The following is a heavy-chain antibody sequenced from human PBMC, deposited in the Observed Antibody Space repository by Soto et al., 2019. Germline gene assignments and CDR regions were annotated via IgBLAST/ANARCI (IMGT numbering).Heavy chain of an antibody. Sequence: PSDTRSLTFGVSGGSFTSNNWCTWVRQPPGQGLEWIGEIYRTGSTNYNPSLKSRVTISLDKSENQFSLTVTSLTAADTAVSYCVTRDPGTSVEDWGQATVVSLPS. V-gene: IGHV4-4*02. CDR3: VTRDPGTSVED. CDR2: IYRTGST. CDR1: GGSFTSNNW. J-gene: IGHJ4*02. D-gene: IGHD1-7*01.